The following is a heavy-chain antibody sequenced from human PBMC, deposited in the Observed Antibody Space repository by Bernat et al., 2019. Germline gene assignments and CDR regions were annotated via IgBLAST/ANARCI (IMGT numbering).Heavy chain of an antibody. V-gene: IGHV3-33*01. CDR1: GFTFSSYG. J-gene: IGHJ4*02. D-gene: IGHD1-26*01. CDR3: ARRIVGATSSHFDY. CDR2: IWYDGSNK. Sequence: QVQLVESGGGVVQPGRSLRLSCAASGFTFSSYGMHWVRQAPGKGLEWVAVIWYDGSNKYYADSVKGRFTISRDNSKNTLYLQMNSLRAEDTAMYYCARRIVGATSSHFDYWGQGTLVTVSS.